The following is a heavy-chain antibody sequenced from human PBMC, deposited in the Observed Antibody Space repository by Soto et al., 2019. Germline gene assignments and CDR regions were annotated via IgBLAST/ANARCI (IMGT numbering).Heavy chain of an antibody. Sequence: SETLSLTCAVYGGSFSGYYWSWIRQPPGKGLEWIGEINHRGSTNYNPSLKSRVTISVDTSKNQFSLKLSSVTAADTAVYYCARSFATTSVWYIDYWGQGTLVTVSS. CDR1: GGSFSGYY. CDR3: ARSFATTSVWYIDY. V-gene: IGHV4-34*01. CDR2: INHRGST. J-gene: IGHJ4*02. D-gene: IGHD4-17*01.